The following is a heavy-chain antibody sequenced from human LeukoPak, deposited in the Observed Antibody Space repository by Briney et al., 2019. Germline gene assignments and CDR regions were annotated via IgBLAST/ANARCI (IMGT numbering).Heavy chain of an antibody. CDR3: ARSRRLPSSSWYVDYYYYGMDV. D-gene: IGHD6-13*01. V-gene: IGHV4-59*01. J-gene: IGHJ6*02. Sequence: SETLSLTCTVCGGSISSYYWSWIRQPPGKGLEWMGYIYYSGSTNYNPSLKSRVTISVDTSKNQFSLKLSSVTAADTAVYYCARSRRLPSSSWYVDYYYYGMDVWGQGTTVTVSS. CDR2: IYYSGST. CDR1: GGSISSYY.